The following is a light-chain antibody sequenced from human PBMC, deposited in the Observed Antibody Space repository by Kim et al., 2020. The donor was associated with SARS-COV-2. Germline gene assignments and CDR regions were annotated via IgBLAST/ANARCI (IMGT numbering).Light chain of an antibody. CDR2: GAS. J-gene: IGKJ2*01. V-gene: IGKV3-11*01. Sequence: IVLTQSPATLSLSPGESATLSCRASQSVSDYLGWYQQKPGQAPTLLIYGASYRATGIPDRFSGSGSGTDFTLTIRSLEPEDFAVYYCQQRSNWPYTFGQGTKLEI. CDR3: QQRSNWPYT. CDR1: QSVSDY.